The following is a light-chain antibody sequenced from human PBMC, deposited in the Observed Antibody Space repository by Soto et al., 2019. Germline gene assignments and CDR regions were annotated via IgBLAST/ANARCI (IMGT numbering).Light chain of an antibody. CDR3: QQRSNWPPKEYT. CDR1: HSVSSY. V-gene: IGKV3-11*01. CDR2: DAS. J-gene: IGKJ4*01. Sequence: EIVLTQSPATLSLSPGERATLSSTASHSVSSYLAWYQHKPGQASALLLYDASNWATGIPATFRARGPCTAFTRTISSLEPEDFAGDYCQQRSNWPPKEYTFGVGNKV.